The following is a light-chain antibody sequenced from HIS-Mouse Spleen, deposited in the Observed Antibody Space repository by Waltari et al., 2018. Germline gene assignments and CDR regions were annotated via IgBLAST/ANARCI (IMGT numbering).Light chain of an antibody. CDR3: CSYAGSSTWV. CDR1: SSDGGRYHL. J-gene: IGLJ3*02. V-gene: IGLV2-23*01. CDR2: EGS. Sequence: QSALTQPASVSGSPGQSITISCTGTSSDGGRYHLVSGYQQHPGKAPKLMIYEGSKRPSGVSNRFSGSKSGNTASLTISGLQAEDEADYYCCSYAGSSTWVFGGGTKLTVL.